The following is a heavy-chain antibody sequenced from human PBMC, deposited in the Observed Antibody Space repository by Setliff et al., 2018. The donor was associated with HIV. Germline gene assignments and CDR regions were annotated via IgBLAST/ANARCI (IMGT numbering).Heavy chain of an antibody. Sequence: SGPTLVNPTQTLTLTCTFSGFSLSISGVGVGWIRQPPGKALEWLALIYWNDDKRYNLSLKSRLTVTKDTSKKEVVVTMTNMDPVDTATYYCAHNRDHSTGPYFYDYWGQGTRVTVSS. CDR3: AHNRDHSTGPYFYDY. CDR2: IYWNDDK. J-gene: IGHJ4*02. V-gene: IGHV2-5*01. CDR1: GFSLSISGVG. D-gene: IGHD6-19*01.